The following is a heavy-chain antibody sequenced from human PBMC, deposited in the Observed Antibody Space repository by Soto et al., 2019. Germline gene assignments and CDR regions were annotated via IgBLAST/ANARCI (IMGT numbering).Heavy chain of an antibody. D-gene: IGHD3-10*01. J-gene: IGHJ6*02. CDR2: INPNSGGT. CDR1: GYTFTGYY. V-gene: IGHV1-2*04. CDR3: ARDENYYGSGLYYYYYGMDV. Sequence: GASVKVSWKASGYTFTGYYMHWVRQAPGKGLEWMGWINPNSGGTNYAQKFQGWVTMTRDTSISTAYMELSRLRSDDTAVYYCARDENYYGSGLYYYYYGMDVWGQGTTVTVSS.